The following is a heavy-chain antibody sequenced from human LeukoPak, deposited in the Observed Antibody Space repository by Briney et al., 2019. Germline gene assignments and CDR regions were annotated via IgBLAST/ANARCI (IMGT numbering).Heavy chain of an antibody. V-gene: IGHV3-23*01. CDR1: GFTFSSYA. CDR2: ISGSGGST. Sequence: PGGSLRLSCAASGFTFSSYAMSWVRQAPGKGLEWVSGISGSGGSTNYADSVKGRFTISRDNSKNTPYLQMNSLRAEDTALYYCAKDSSGWYHWFDPWGQGTLVTVSS. D-gene: IGHD6-19*01. CDR3: AKDSSGWYHWFDP. J-gene: IGHJ5*02.